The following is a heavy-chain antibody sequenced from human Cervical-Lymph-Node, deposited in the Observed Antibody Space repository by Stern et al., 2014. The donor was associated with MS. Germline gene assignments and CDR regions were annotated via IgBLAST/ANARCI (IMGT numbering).Heavy chain of an antibody. CDR2: IYPDDSDT. J-gene: IGHJ6*02. V-gene: IGHV5-51*01. Sequence: MQLVQSGAEVKKPGESLTISCKGFGYSFNIYWIAWARQRPGKGLEWMGIIYPDDSDTGYSPSFQGQVTFSVDKSISTAYLQWSSLKPSDTATYFCARRGMDVWGQGTSVTVSS. CDR1: GYSFNIYW. CDR3: ARRGMDV.